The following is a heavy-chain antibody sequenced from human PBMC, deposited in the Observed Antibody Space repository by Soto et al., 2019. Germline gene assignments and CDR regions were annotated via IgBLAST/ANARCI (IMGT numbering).Heavy chain of an antibody. CDR1: GYTFTSHG. J-gene: IGHJ4*02. D-gene: IGHD6-6*01. Sequence: ASVKVSCKASGYTFTSHGISWVRQAPGQGLEWMGWISAYNGNTNYAQKLQGRVTMTTDTSTSTAYMELRSLRSDDTAVYYCARHITPIAAKYYSDYWGQGTLVTVSS. CDR2: ISAYNGNT. CDR3: ARHITPIAAKYYSDY. V-gene: IGHV1-18*01.